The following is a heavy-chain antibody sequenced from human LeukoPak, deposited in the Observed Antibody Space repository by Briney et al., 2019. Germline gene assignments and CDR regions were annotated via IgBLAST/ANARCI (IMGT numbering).Heavy chain of an antibody. CDR1: GFTFSRYW. V-gene: IGHV3-7*01. CDR3: ARDGELLWFGNVDYYYMDV. CDR2: INQDGSEK. Sequence: GGSLRLSCAASGFTFSRYWMSWVRQAPGKGLEWVANINQDGSEKHYVDSVRGRFTTSRDNAKNSLHLQMNGLRAEDTAVYHCARDGELLWFGNVDYYYMDVWGKGTTVTVSS. D-gene: IGHD3-10*01. J-gene: IGHJ6*03.